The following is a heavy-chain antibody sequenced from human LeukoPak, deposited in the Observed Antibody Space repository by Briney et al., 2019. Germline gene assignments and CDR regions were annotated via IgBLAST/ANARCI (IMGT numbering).Heavy chain of an antibody. CDR3: ASATVTTFDY. V-gene: IGHV4-59*01. CDR2: IYYSGST. Sequence: SETLSLTCTVSGGSISSYYWSWIRQPPGKGLEWIGYIYYSGSTNYNPSLKSRVTISVDTSKNQFSLKLSSVTAADTAVYYCASATVTTFDYWGQGTLVTVSS. CDR1: GGSISSYY. D-gene: IGHD4-17*01. J-gene: IGHJ4*02.